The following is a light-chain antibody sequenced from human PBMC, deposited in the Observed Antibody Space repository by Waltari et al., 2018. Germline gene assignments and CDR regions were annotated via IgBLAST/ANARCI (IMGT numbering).Light chain of an antibody. V-gene: IGLV2-14*03. CDR2: DVS. CDR1: SSDVGGYSF. Sequence: QSALTQPASVSGSPGQSITISCTGTSSDVGGYSFVSWFQQHPGKAPQLMIYDVSNRPSGVSNRFSGSKSANTASLTISGLLAEDEADYYCCSYTSSFTHVFGTGTKVTVL. CDR3: CSYTSSFTHV. J-gene: IGLJ1*01.